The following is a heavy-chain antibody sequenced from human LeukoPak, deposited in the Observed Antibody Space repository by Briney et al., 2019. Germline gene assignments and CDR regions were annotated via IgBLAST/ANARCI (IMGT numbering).Heavy chain of an antibody. CDR3: ARVGVGATEFDY. V-gene: IGHV4-4*02. CDR2: IYHSGST. CDR1: GFTFSSYA. J-gene: IGHJ4*02. D-gene: IGHD1-26*01. Sequence: AGGSLRLSCSVSGFTFSSYAMHWVRQAPGKGLEWIGEIYHSGSTNYNPSLKSRVTISVDKSQNQFSLRVTSVTAADTAVYYCARVGVGATEFDYWGQGTLVTVSS.